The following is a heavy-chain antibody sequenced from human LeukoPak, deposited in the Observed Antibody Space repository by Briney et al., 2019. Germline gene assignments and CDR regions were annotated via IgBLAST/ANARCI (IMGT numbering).Heavy chain of an antibody. V-gene: IGHV3-30*02. CDR1: GFTLSSYG. Sequence: GGSLRLSCAASGFTLSSYGMHWVRQAPGKGLEWVAFIRYDGSNKYYADSVKGRFTISRDNSKNTLYLQMNSLRAEDTAVYYCAKDLWFGELLFDYWGQGTLVTVSS. CDR3: AKDLWFGELLFDY. J-gene: IGHJ4*02. D-gene: IGHD3-10*01. CDR2: IRYDGSNK.